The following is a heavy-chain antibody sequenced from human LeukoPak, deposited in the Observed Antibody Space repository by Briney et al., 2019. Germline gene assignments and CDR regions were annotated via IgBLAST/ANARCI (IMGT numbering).Heavy chain of an antibody. CDR3: ARGTIVVVPAATYYDFWSGYSWFDP. V-gene: IGHV4-34*01. CDR1: GGSFSGYY. CDR2: IDHSGST. D-gene: IGHD3-3*01. J-gene: IGHJ5*02. Sequence: PSETLSLTCAVHGGSFSGYYWSWTRQPPGRGLEWIGEIDHSGSTNYNPSLKSRVTISVDTSKNQFSLKLSSVTAADTAVYYCARGTIVVVPAATYYDFWSGYSWFDPWGQGTLVTVSS.